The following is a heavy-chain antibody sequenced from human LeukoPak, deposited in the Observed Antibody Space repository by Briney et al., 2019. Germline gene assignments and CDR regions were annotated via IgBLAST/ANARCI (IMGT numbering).Heavy chain of an antibody. V-gene: IGHV4-59*01. CDR3: ARSRAYDYHFDN. CDR2: IFYSGST. D-gene: IGHD5-12*01. CDR1: GVSISSYY. Sequence: PSETLSLTCTVSGVSISSYYWSWIRQSLGKGLEWIGYIFYSGSTNYNPSLKSRVTISVDTSKNQFSLKLTSVTAADTAVYYCARSRAYDYHFDNWGQGTLVTVSS. J-gene: IGHJ4*02.